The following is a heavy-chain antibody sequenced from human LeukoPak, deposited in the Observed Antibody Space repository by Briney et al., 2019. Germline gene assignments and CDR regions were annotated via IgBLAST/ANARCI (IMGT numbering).Heavy chain of an antibody. CDR3: ARDREVMITFGGVIALDY. CDR1: GFTFDDYA. J-gene: IGHJ4*02. D-gene: IGHD3-16*02. Sequence: GGSLRLSCAASGFTFDDYAMHWVRQAPGKGLEWVSGITWNSDNIEYADSVKGRFTISRDNAKNSLYLQMNSLRAEDMALYYCARDREVMITFGGVIALDYWGQGTLVTVSS. CDR2: ITWNSDNI. V-gene: IGHV3-9*03.